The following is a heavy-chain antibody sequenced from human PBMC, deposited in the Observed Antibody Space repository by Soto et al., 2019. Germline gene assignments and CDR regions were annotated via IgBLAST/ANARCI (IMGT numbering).Heavy chain of an antibody. V-gene: IGHV4-31*03. D-gene: IGHD5-18*01. CDR3: ARTKQPGPRIKGPGSYGQFPRGYFDY. Sequence: SETLSLTCTVSGGSISSGGYYWSWIRQHPGKGLEWIGYIYYSGSTYYNPSLKSRVTISVDTSKNQFSLKLSSVTAADTAVYYCARTKQPGPRIKGPGSYGQFPRGYFDYWGQGTLVTVSS. CDR1: GGSISSGGYY. J-gene: IGHJ4*02. CDR2: IYYSGST.